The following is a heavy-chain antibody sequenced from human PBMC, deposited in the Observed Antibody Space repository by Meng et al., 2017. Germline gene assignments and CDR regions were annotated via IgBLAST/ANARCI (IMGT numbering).Heavy chain of an antibody. CDR1: FGSIRSCLHF. CDR3: ARDGPGPSGWYSVWFDP. Sequence: LPKQSGAGLVCPAQTQSLTCDARFGSIRSCLHFWSWLPRPAEKGLEWSGSIYPRGNTIYNPSLKNRVAITIDASKTQFPLKLISVTAADTSLYYCARDGPGPSGWYSVWFDPWGQGTLVTVSS. D-gene: IGHD6-19*01. V-gene: IGHV4-61*02. J-gene: IGHJ5*02. CDR2: IYPRGNT.